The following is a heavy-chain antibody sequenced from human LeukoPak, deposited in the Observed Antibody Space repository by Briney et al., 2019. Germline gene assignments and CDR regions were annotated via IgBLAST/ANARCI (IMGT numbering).Heavy chain of an antibody. Sequence: GGCLRLSCAASGFTFSDYYMSWIRQAPGKGLGWVSYISSSGSTIYYADSVKGRFTISRENDKKSLYLQMNSLRAEDTAVYYCARHQRRSDAFDIWGQGTMVTVSS. D-gene: IGHD6-25*01. J-gene: IGHJ3*02. CDR3: ARHQRRSDAFDI. CDR2: ISSSGSTI. CDR1: GFTFSDYY. V-gene: IGHV3-11*01.